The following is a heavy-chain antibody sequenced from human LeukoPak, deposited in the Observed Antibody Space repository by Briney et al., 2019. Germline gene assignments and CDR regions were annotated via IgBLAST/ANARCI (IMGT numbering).Heavy chain of an antibody. D-gene: IGHD6-6*01. CDR1: GFTFRSYA. Sequence: GRSLRLSCAASGFTFRSYAMHWVRQAPGKGLEWVAVISYDGSNKYYADSVKGRFTISRDNSKNTLYLQMNSLRAEDTAVYYCARRAARFDWGVSYYYGMDVWGQGTTVTVSS. CDR2: ISYDGSNK. J-gene: IGHJ6*02. CDR3: ARRAARFDWGVSYYYGMDV. V-gene: IGHV3-30-3*01.